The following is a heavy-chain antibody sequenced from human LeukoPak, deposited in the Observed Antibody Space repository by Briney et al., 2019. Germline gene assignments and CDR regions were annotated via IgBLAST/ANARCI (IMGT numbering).Heavy chain of an antibody. CDR1: GFTFSSYS. D-gene: IGHD1-26*01. CDR3: ASSDVGAPDYFDY. CDR2: ISSSGGNT. J-gene: IGHJ4*02. Sequence: GGSLRLSCAASGFTFSSYSMSWVRQAPGKGLEWVSSISSSGGNTYYPDSVKGRFTISRDNSKNTMYLQMNSLRAEDTAVYYCASSDVGAPDYFDYWGQGTLVTVSS. V-gene: IGHV3-23*01.